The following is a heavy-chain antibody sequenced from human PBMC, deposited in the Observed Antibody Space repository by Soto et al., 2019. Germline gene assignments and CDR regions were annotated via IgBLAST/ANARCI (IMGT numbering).Heavy chain of an antibody. Sequence: QVQLVESGGDVVQPGRSLRLSCAASGFTFSSYGMHWVRQAPGKGLEWVAVISYDGSNKYYADSVKGRFTISRDNSKNTLYLQMNSLRAEDTAVYYCAKDRKVSDGGLDYWGQGTLVTVSS. CDR1: GFTFSSYG. CDR3: AKDRKVSDGGLDY. V-gene: IGHV3-30*18. J-gene: IGHJ4*02. D-gene: IGHD2-8*02. CDR2: ISYDGSNK.